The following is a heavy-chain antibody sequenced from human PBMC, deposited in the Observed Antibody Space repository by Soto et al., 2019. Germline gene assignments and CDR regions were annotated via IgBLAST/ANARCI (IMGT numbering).Heavy chain of an antibody. CDR1: GGSISSYY. V-gene: IGHV4-59*01. CDR2: IYDSGST. CDR3: ARSGYYYDSSGYYSYYFDY. J-gene: IGHJ4*02. Sequence: SETLSLTCTVSGGSISSYYWNWIRQPPGKGLEWIGYIYDSGSTNYNPSLKSRVTISVDTSKNQFSLKLSSVTAADTAVYYCARSGYYYDSSGYYSYYFDYWGQGTLVTVSS. D-gene: IGHD3-22*01.